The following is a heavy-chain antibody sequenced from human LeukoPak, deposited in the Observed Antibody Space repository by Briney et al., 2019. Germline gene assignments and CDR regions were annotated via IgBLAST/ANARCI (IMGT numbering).Heavy chain of an antibody. V-gene: IGHV4-4*02. D-gene: IGHD1-26*01. CDR2: ISLSGLT. Sequence: PSGTLSLTCGVSGCSISSTNWWSWVRQPPGQGLEWIGEISLSGLTNYNPSLKSRVTMSLDKSKNHLSLNLTSVTPADTAVYYCSRESGAFSPFGYWGQGTLVTVSS. CDR1: GCSISSTNW. CDR3: SRESGAFSPFGY. J-gene: IGHJ4*02.